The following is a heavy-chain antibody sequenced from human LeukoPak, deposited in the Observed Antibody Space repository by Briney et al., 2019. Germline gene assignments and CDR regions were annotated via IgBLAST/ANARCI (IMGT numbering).Heavy chain of an antibody. V-gene: IGHV3-33*01. J-gene: IGHJ3*02. CDR3: ARDDALGDNALDI. CDR1: GFTFSSYG. Sequence: PGRSLRLSGAASGFTFSSYGMHWVRQAPGKGLEWVAVILNDGSQEKYADSVKGRFTISRDNSKNTLFLQMNSLRAEDTAVYYCARDDALGDNALDIWGQGTMVTVSS. CDR2: ILNDGSQE. D-gene: IGHD3-16*01.